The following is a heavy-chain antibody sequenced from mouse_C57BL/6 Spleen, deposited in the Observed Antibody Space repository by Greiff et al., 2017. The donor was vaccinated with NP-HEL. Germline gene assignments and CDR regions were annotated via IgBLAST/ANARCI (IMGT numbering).Heavy chain of an antibody. CDR2: IRLKSDNYAT. V-gene: IGHV6-3*01. J-gene: IGHJ3*01. CDR1: GFTFSNYW. Sequence: VQLKESGGGLVQPGGSMKLSCVASGFTFSNYWMNWVRQSPEKGLEWVAQIRLKSDNYATHYAESVKGRFTISRDDSKSSVYLQMNNLRAEDTGIYYCTTVQDGYYEGFAYWGQGTLVTVSA. D-gene: IGHD2-3*01. CDR3: TTVQDGYYEGFAY.